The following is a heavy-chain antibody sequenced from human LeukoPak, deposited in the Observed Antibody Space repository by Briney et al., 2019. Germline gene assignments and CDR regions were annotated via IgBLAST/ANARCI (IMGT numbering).Heavy chain of an antibody. CDR1: GFAFSIYG. J-gene: IGHJ4*02. D-gene: IGHD3-9*01. V-gene: IGHV3-30*02. CDR2: IRYDGTSQ. CDR3: ATDTGYAFDS. Sequence: GSLRLSCSASGFAFSIYGKYWVSQAPGMGLEWVAFIRYDGTSQYYADSVKGRFTISRDNSKNTLYLQMNSLRAEDTAVYYCATDTGYAFDSWGQGTLVTVFS.